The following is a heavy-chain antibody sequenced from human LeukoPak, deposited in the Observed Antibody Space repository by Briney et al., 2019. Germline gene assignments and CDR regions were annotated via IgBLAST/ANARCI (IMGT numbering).Heavy chain of an antibody. V-gene: IGHV1-46*01. CDR2: INPSGGST. J-gene: IGHJ4*02. CDR3: ARDHSSSSGPNFDY. Sequence: QAPGQGVEWMGIINPSGGSTSYAQKFQGRVTMTRDMSTSTVYMELSSLRSEDTAVYYCARDHSSSSGPNFDYWGQGTLVTVSS. D-gene: IGHD6-6*01.